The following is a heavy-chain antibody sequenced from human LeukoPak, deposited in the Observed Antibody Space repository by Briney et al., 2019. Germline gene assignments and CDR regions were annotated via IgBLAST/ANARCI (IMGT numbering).Heavy chain of an antibody. CDR1: GVSISTYH. Sequence: SETLSLTCTVSGVSISTYHWTWIRKPPGKGLEWIGFIYYSGSADYNPSLKSRVTISVDTSKNQFSLKLSSVTAADTAVYYCARTRGSSDFDYWGQGTLVTVSS. V-gene: IGHV4-59*01. CDR2: IYYSGSA. D-gene: IGHD1-26*01. J-gene: IGHJ4*02. CDR3: ARTRGSSDFDY.